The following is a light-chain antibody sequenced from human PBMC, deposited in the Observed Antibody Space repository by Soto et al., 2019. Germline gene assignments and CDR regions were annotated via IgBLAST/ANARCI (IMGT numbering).Light chain of an antibody. J-gene: IGKJ4*01. Sequence: EVVMTQSPATLSVSPGERATLSCRASQSVSSNLAWYQQKPGQAPRLLIHGASTRATGIPARFSGSGSGTEFTLTISSPQSEDLAVYYCHQYSDWPPITFGGGTKVEI. CDR2: GAS. CDR1: QSVSSN. V-gene: IGKV3-15*01. CDR3: HQYSDWPPIT.